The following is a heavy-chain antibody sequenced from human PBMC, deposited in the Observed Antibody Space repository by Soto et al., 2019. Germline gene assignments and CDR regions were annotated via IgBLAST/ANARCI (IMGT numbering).Heavy chain of an antibody. Sequence: GESLKISCEGSGYSFTNYWIGWARQMPGKGLEWMGIIYPGDSDTRYSPSFQGQVTISADKSISTAYLQWSSLKASDTAMYYCARTAAAGKYYYGMDVWGQGTTVTVSS. J-gene: IGHJ6*02. D-gene: IGHD6-13*01. CDR3: ARTAAAGKYYYGMDV. V-gene: IGHV5-51*01. CDR2: IYPGDSDT. CDR1: GYSFTNYW.